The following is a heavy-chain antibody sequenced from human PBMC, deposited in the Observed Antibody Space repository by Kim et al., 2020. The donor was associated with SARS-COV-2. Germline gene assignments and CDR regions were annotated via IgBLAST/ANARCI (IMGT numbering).Heavy chain of an antibody. CDR2: IYYSGST. D-gene: IGHD6-19*01. J-gene: IGHJ4*02. Sequence: SETLSLTCTVSGGSISSYYWSWIRQPPGKGLEWIGYIYYSGSTNYNPSLKSRVTISVDTSKNQFSLKLSSVTAADTAVYYCARVPTRAVARMYFDYWGQGTLVTVSS. CDR3: ARVPTRAVARMYFDY. CDR1: GGSISSYY. V-gene: IGHV4-59*01.